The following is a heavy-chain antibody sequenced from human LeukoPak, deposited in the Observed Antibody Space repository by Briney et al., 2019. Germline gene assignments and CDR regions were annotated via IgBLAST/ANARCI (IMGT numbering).Heavy chain of an antibody. CDR1: GGSFRGYY. Sequence: SETLSLTCAVYGGSFRGYYWSWIRQPPGKGLEWIGEINHSGSINSNPSLKSRVTISVDTSKNQFSLKLSSVTAADTARYYCARSYYYDGFDYSLGFWGQGTLVTVSS. V-gene: IGHV4-34*01. CDR3: ARSYYYDGFDYSLGF. D-gene: IGHD3-22*01. J-gene: IGHJ4*02. CDR2: INHSGSI.